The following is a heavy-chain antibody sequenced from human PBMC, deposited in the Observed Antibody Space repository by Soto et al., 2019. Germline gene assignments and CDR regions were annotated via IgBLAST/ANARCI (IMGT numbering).Heavy chain of an antibody. D-gene: IGHD6-13*01. Sequence: QVQLQESGPGLVKPSGTLSLTCAVSSGSISSSNWWSWVCQPPGKGLEWIGEIYHSGSTNYTPSLKSRVTISVDKSKHQFSLKLSSVTAADTAVYYCARGIAAAGRGYYYYYMDVWGKGTTVTVSS. CDR1: SGSISSSNW. CDR2: IYHSGST. CDR3: ARGIAAAGRGYYYYYMDV. J-gene: IGHJ6*03. V-gene: IGHV4-4*02.